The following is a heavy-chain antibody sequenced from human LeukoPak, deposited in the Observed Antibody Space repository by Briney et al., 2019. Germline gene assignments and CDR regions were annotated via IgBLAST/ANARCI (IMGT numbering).Heavy chain of an antibody. V-gene: IGHV4-61*02. CDR2: IYTSGST. CDR1: GGSISSGSYY. Sequence: PSETLSLTCTVSGGSISSGSYYWSWIRQPAGKGLEWIGRIYTSGSTNYNPSLKSRVTISVDTSKNQFSLKLSSMTAAGTAVYYCARGDWFDPWGQGTLVTVSS. CDR3: ARGDWFDP. J-gene: IGHJ5*02.